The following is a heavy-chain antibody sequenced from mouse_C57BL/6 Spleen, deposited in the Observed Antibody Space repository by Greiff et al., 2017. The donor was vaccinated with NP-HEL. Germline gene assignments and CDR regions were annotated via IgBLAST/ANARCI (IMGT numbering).Heavy chain of an antibody. CDR1: GYTFTSYW. J-gene: IGHJ1*03. CDR2: IDPSDSYT. V-gene: IGHV1-69*01. D-gene: IGHD1-1*01. Sequence: QVQLQQPGAELVMPGASVKLSCKASGYTFTSYWMHWVKQRPGQGLEWIGEIDPSDSYTNYNQKFKGKSTLTVDKSSSTAYMQLSSLTSEDSAVYYCARSDGSSYDWYFDVWGTGTTVTVSS. CDR3: ARSDGSSYDWYFDV.